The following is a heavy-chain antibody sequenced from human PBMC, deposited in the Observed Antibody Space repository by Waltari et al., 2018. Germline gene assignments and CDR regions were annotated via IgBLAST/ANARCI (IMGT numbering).Heavy chain of an antibody. J-gene: IGHJ4*02. CDR2: IESDERRT. CDR3: VRDEPGDGLDY. V-gene: IGHV3-74*03. Sequence: EVQLVESGGALVQPGGSLGLSCATSGFTFSTYWMHWVRQVPGKGLMWVAHIESDERRTTYAESVKGRFTISRDNAKNTVYLQMNSLRDEDTAVYYCVRDEPGDGLDYWGQGTLVTVSS. CDR1: GFTFSTYW. D-gene: IGHD7-27*01.